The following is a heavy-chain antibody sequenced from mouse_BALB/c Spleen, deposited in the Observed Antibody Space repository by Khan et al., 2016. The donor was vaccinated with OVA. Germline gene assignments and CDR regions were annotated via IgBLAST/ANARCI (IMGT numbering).Heavy chain of an antibody. CDR1: GYTFTSYW. CDR2: IYPGSGST. Sequence: LQQPGSELVGPGASVKLSCKASGYTFTSYWMHWVKQRPGQGLEWIGDIYPGSGSTNYDEKFKSKATLTVDTSSSTAYMQLSSLTSEDSAVYYCTRWSYWFAYWGQGTLVTVSA. CDR3: TRWSYWFAY. D-gene: IGHD2-12*01. J-gene: IGHJ3*01. V-gene: IGHV1S22*01.